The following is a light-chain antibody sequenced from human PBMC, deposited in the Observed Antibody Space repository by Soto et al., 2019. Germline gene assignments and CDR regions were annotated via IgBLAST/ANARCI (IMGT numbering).Light chain of an antibody. CDR2: GNG. Sequence: QSVLTQPPSASGTPGQRVTISCSGTSSSIGAGYEVHWYHQLPGTAPKLVVSGNGNRPSGVPDRLSASKSGTSASLAITGLQAEDETDYYCQSYDNSLSGGVFGGGTKVTVL. CDR1: SSSIGAGYE. V-gene: IGLV1-40*01. J-gene: IGLJ3*02. CDR3: QSYDNSLSGGV.